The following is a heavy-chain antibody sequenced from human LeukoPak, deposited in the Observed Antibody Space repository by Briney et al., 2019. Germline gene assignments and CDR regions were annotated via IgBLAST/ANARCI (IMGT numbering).Heavy chain of an antibody. V-gene: IGHV3-23*01. CDR1: GFIMKTDA. D-gene: IGHD6-19*01. J-gene: IGHJ4*02. Sequence: GGSLRLSCGASGFIMKTDAMSGVRQAPGKGLEWASTISGSDDGTYYTDSVKGRFTISRDDSKNTLYLQMNSLRAEDTAIYYCAKHSGWYFYDYWGQGSQVTVSS. CDR3: AKHSGWYFYDY. CDR2: ISGSDDGT.